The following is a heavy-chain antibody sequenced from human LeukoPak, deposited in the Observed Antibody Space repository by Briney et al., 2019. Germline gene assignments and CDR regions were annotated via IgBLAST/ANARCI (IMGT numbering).Heavy chain of an antibody. CDR3: ARASNQYSSGWYFDY. V-gene: IGHV3-7*01. J-gene: IGHJ4*02. CDR2: IKQDESEK. D-gene: IGHD6-19*01. CDR1: GFTFSTYW. Sequence: GGSLRLSCAASGFTFSTYWMSWVRQTPEKGLEWVANIKQDESEKYYVDSVKGRFTISRDNARNSLYLQMNSLRAEDTAVHYCARASNQYSSGWYFDYWGQGTLVTVSS.